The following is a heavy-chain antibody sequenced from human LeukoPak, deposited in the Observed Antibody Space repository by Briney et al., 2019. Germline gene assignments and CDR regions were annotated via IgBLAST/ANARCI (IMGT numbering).Heavy chain of an antibody. CDR2: IYSSGST. CDR3: ARISSGAGLVAFDI. V-gene: IGHV4-4*07. D-gene: IGHD6-19*01. CDR1: GGSISGHN. Sequence: SETLSLTCTVSGGSISGHNWSWIRQPAGKGLEWIGRIYSSGSTNYNPSLKSRVTISVDTSKNQFSLKLSSVTAADTAVYYCARISSGAGLVAFDIWGQGTMVTVSS. J-gene: IGHJ3*02.